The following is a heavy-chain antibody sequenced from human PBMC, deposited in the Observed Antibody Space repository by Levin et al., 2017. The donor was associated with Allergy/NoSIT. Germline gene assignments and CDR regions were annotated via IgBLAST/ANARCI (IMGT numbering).Heavy chain of an antibody. D-gene: IGHD3-16*01. CDR1: GFTFDDYA. V-gene: IGHV3-9*01. J-gene: IGHJ6*02. CDR2: ISWNSGST. Sequence: PGGSLRLSCVASGFTFDDYAMYWVRQAPGKGLEWVSGISWNSGSTGNADSVKGRFTISRDNAKNSLYLQMNSLRVEDTALYFCARGIRVGDYYHYGMDVWGQGTTVTVSS. CDR3: ARGIRVGDYYHYGMDV.